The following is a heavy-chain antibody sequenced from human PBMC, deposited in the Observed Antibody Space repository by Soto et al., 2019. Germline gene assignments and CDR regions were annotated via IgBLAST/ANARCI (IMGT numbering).Heavy chain of an antibody. J-gene: IGHJ4*02. CDR2: IYSGGST. Sequence: GGSLRLSCAASGFTVSSNYMSWVRQAPGKGLEWVSVIYSGGSTYYADSVKGRFTISRDNSKNTLYLQMNSLRAEDTAVYYCARDLYDSSGYYSGYWGQGTLVTVSS. D-gene: IGHD3-22*01. CDR3: ARDLYDSSGYYSGY. CDR1: GFTVSSNY. V-gene: IGHV3-53*01.